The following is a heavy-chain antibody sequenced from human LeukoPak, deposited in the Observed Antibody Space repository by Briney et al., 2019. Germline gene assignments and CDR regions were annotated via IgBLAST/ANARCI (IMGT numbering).Heavy chain of an antibody. V-gene: IGHV3-21*01. CDR3: ARDPAGDDY. J-gene: IGHJ4*02. CDR2: ITTSSSYM. CDR1: GFTFSSYN. D-gene: IGHD7-27*01. Sequence: GSLILSFAASGFTFSSYNMNWVRPAPGKGLEWVSSITTSSSYMYYADSVKGRFTISRDNAKNALYLQMNSLRAEDTAVYYCARDPAGDDYWGQGTLVTVSS.